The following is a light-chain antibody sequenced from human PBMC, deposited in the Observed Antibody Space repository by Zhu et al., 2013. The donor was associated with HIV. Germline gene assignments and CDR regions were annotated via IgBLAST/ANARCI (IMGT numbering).Light chain of an antibody. CDR2: WAS. Sequence: DIVMTQSPDSLVVSLGERATINCKSSQTVLYTSNNKNYLAWYQQKPGQPPKLLIYWASTRESGVPDRFSGSGSGTDFTLTISSLQAEDVAVYYCQQYYSTPLTFGGGTKVGIK. J-gene: IGKJ4*01. V-gene: IGKV4-1*01. CDR3: QQYYSTPLT. CDR1: QTVLYTSNNKNY.